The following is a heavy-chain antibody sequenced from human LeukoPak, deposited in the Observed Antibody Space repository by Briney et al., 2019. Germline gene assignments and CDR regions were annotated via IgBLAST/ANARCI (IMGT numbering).Heavy chain of an antibody. CDR1: GFTFSRYS. J-gene: IGHJ6*02. CDR3: ARDAPYKSSSWPQDYYYYGMDV. D-gene: IGHD6-13*01. Sequence: GKSLRLSCAASGFTFSRYSIHWVRQAPGKGLEWVALISNDGSNIYYVDSVKGRFTVSRDNSKNTLHLQMDSLRAEDTAVYYCARDAPYKSSSWPQDYYYYGMDVWGQGTTVTVSS. V-gene: IGHV3-30*03. CDR2: ISNDGSNI.